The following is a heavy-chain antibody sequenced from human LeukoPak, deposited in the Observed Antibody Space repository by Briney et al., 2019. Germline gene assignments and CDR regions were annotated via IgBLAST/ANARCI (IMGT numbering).Heavy chain of an antibody. V-gene: IGHV3-9*01. J-gene: IGHJ4*02. CDR2: VDWNSGSV. D-gene: IGHD6-13*01. CDR1: GFTFDDYA. CDR3: VKDRSSSWYSFDY. Sequence: GQSLRLSCTASGFTFDDYAMHRVRQAPGKGLEWVSGVDWNSGSVDYADSVKGRFTISRDNAKNSLYLQMNSLRPEDTALYYCVKDRSSSWYSFDYWGQGILVTVSS.